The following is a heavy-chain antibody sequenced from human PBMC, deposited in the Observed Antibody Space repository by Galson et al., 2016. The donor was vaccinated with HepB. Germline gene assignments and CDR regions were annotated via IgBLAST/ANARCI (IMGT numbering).Heavy chain of an antibody. CDR1: AFTFSNYA. J-gene: IGHJ3*02. CDR3: AKGVSAVIKDAFDS. CDR2: IRGSGVDT. Sequence: SLRLSCAASAFTFSNYAMSWVRQAPGKGLEWVSSIRGSGVDTYYAHSVRGRFTISRDNSKNTLYLQMNSLTAEDTAVYYCAKGVSAVIKDAFDSWGQGTMVTVSS. D-gene: IGHD2-2*01. V-gene: IGHV3-23*01.